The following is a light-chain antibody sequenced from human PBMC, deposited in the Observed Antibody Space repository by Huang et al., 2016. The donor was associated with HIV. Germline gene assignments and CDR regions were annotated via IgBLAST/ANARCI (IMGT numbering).Light chain of an antibody. J-gene: IGKJ1*01. Sequence: IMMTQSPATLSVSPGERVTLSCRASQNVNSKLAWYQQKPGQAPRLLSYGASTRATDVPTRFSGGGSGTEYVLNITRVQSDDFAIYYCQQYNNWPPWTFGQGTKMEVK. CDR1: QNVNSK. V-gene: IGKV3-15*01. CDR3: QQYNNWPPWT. CDR2: GAS.